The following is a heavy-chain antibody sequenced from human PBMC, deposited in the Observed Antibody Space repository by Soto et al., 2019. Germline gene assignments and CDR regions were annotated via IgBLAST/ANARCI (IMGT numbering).Heavy chain of an antibody. J-gene: IGHJ4*02. CDR2: ISYDGSEE. CDR1: EFTFSDYG. Sequence: QVQLVESGGGVVQPGRSLRLSCAVSEFTFSDYGMHWVRQAPGKGLEWVAFISYDGSEEYSAESVKGRFTVSRDNSKNTLYLQMKNLRTEDTAVYFCAKELHTYDGDHPLDSWGQGTLVTVSS. D-gene: IGHD4-17*01. CDR3: AKELHTYDGDHPLDS. V-gene: IGHV3-30*18.